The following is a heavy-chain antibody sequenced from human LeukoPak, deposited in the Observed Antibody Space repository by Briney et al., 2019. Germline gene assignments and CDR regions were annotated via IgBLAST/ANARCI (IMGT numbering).Heavy chain of an antibody. CDR3: AKGAVAGNYYGMDV. Sequence: PGGSLRLSCAASGLTFSSYAMSWVRQAPGKGLEWVSAISGSGGSTYYADSVKGRFTISRDNSKNTLYLQMNSLRAEDTAVYYCAKGAVAGNYYGMDVWGQGTTVTVSS. V-gene: IGHV3-23*01. CDR2: ISGSGGST. D-gene: IGHD6-19*01. J-gene: IGHJ6*02. CDR1: GLTFSSYA.